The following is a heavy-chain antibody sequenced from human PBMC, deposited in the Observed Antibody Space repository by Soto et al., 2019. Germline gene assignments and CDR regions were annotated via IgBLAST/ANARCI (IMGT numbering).Heavy chain of an antibody. Sequence: GGSLRLSCAASGFTFSRYGMNWLRQAPGKGLEWVASISSSTSYVYYADSVKGRFSTSRDNAKNILYLEMYALRTEDTAVYYCARDPSEGRVGNWFXSWGQGTLVT. V-gene: IGHV3-21*06. D-gene: IGHD2-2*01. CDR3: ARDPSEGRVGNWFXS. J-gene: IGHJ5*01. CDR2: ISSSTSYV. CDR1: GFTFSRYG.